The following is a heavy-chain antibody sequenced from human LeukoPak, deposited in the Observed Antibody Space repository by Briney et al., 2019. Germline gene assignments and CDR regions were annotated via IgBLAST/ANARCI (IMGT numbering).Heavy chain of an antibody. CDR2: MNPNSGNT. Sequence: ASVKVSCKASGYTFTSYDINWVRQATGQGLEWMGWMNPNSGNTGYAQKFQGRVTITRNTSISTAYMGLSSLRSEDTAVYYCARGQTIFGVVMFDYWGQGSLVTVSS. CDR1: GYTFTSYD. CDR3: ARGQTIFGVVMFDY. J-gene: IGHJ4*02. V-gene: IGHV1-8*03. D-gene: IGHD3-3*01.